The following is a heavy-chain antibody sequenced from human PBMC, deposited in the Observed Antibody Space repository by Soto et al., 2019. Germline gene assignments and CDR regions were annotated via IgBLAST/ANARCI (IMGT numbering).Heavy chain of an antibody. CDR2: INHSGST. V-gene: IGHV4-34*01. CDR1: GGSFSGYY. CDR3: ARQRGVGWFDP. J-gene: IGHJ5*02. Sequence: SETLSLTCADYGGSFSGYYWSWIRQPPGKGLEWIGEINHSGSTNYNPSLKSRVTISVDTSKNQFSLKLSSVTAADTAVYYCARQRGVGWFDPWGQGTLVTVSS. D-gene: IGHD6-25*01.